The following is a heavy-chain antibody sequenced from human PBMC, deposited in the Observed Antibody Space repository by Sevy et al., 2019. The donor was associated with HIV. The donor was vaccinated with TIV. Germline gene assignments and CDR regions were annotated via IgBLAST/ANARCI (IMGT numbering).Heavy chain of an antibody. CDR3: ARGIGSADAFDI. CDR2: ISTSSTV. D-gene: IGHD2-21*01. J-gene: IGHJ3*02. V-gene: IGHV3-48*02. CDR1: GFTFSSYS. Sequence: GGSLRLSCATSGFTFSSYSMNWVRQAPGQGLEWISYISTSSTVYYADSAKGRFTISRDTAKNSLYLQMNSLRDEDTAVYYCARGIGSADAFDIWGQGTMVTVSS.